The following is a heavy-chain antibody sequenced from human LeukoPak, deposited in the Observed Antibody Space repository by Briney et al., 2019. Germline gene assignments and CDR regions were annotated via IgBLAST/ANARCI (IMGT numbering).Heavy chain of an antibody. J-gene: IGHJ4*02. Sequence: GGSLRLSCAASGFTFSGYSMDWVRQAPGKGLEWVSSISSSSTYIYYADSVKGRFTISRDNAKNSLYLQMNSLRAEDTAVYYCARPARAYCGGDCPIDYWGQGTLVTVSS. D-gene: IGHD2-21*01. CDR2: ISSSSTYI. V-gene: IGHV3-21*01. CDR1: GFTFSGYS. CDR3: ARPARAYCGGDCPIDY.